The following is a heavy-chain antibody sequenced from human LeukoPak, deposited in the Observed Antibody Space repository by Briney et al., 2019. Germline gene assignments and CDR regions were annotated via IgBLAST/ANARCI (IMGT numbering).Heavy chain of an antibody. Sequence: SETLSLTCTVSGGSIGTYYWGWVRQPPGKGLECLAYIYGSGGTNYNPSLNSRVTISLDTANNQFSLNLSSVTAADTAVYYCARSYFGSGTFNGFDYWGQGTLVTVSS. CDR2: IYGSGGT. V-gene: IGHV4-59*08. J-gene: IGHJ4*02. CDR3: ARSYFGSGTFNGFDY. CDR1: GGSIGTYY. D-gene: IGHD3-10*01.